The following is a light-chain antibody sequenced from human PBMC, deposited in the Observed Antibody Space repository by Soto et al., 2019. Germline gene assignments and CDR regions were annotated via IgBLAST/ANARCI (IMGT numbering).Light chain of an antibody. J-gene: IGLJ2*01. V-gene: IGLV2-23*03. CDR2: EGS. Sequence: QSALTQPASVSGSPGQSITISCTGTRSDVGSYNLVSWYQQHPGKAPKLMIYEGSKRPSGVSNRFSGSKSGNTASLTISGLQAEDEADYYRCSYAGSSAFVIFGGGTKLTVL. CDR3: CSYAGSSAFVI. CDR1: RSDVGSYNL.